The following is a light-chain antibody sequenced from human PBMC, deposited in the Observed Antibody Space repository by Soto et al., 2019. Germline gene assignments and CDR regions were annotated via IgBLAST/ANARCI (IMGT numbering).Light chain of an antibody. V-gene: IGKV3-15*01. CDR1: QSVSSN. Sequence: EIVMTQSPATLSVSPGERATLSCRASQSVSSNLAWYQQKPGQAPRLLIYGASTRATGIPARFSGSGSGTEFTLTISSLQSEDFAVYYCXQYNNWPLTYTFGQGTKLEIK. CDR3: XQYNNWPLTYT. J-gene: IGKJ2*01. CDR2: GAS.